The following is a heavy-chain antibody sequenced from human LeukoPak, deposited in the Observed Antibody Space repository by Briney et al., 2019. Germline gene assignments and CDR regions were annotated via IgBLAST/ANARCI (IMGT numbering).Heavy chain of an antibody. CDR3: ARDSTAAFDL. D-gene: IGHD6-25*01. Sequence: PETLSLTCTVSGGSISSSSYYWGWIRQPPGKGLEWIGSIYYSGSTYYNPSLKSRVTISVDTSKNQFSLKLSSVTAADTAVYYCARDSTAAFDLWGRGALVTVSS. CDR2: IYYSGST. V-gene: IGHV4-39*07. J-gene: IGHJ2*01. CDR1: GGSISSSSYY.